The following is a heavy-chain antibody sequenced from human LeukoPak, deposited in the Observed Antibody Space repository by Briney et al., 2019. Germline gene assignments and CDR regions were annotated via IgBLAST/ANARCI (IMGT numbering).Heavy chain of an antibody. CDR3: ARDPLYQLRSRCFDS. J-gene: IGHJ5*01. V-gene: IGHV1-18*01. CDR2: ISAYNGNT. D-gene: IGHD2-2*01. CDR1: GYTFTSYG. Sequence: ASVKVSCKASGYTFTSYGISWVRQGPGQGLEWMGWISAYNGNTNYAQKFQGRVTMTTDTSTSTASMELRSLKADDTAMYYCARDPLYQLRSRCFDSWGQGTLVTVSS.